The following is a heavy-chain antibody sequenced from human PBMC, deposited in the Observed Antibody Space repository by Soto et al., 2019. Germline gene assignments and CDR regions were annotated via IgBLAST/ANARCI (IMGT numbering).Heavy chain of an antibody. CDR3: ARDRRYGSESFDI. J-gene: IGHJ3*02. CDR1: GFTFSSYG. Sequence: GGSLRLSCAASGFTFSSYGMHWVRQAPGKGLEWVAVIWYDGSNKYYADSVKGRFTISRDNSKNTLYLQMNSLRAEGTAVYYCARDRRYGSESFDIWGQGTMVTVSS. D-gene: IGHD3-10*01. V-gene: IGHV3-33*01. CDR2: IWYDGSNK.